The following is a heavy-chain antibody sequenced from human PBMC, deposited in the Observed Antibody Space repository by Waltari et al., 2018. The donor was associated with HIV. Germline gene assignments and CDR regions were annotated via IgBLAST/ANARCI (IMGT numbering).Heavy chain of an antibody. J-gene: IGHJ4*02. CDR2: IHHNGIT. D-gene: IGHD2-15*01. Sequence: QVQLQESGPGLVKPSETLSLTCSVSGASISDYYWSWIRQPPGKALEWIGYIHHNGITNYDPSLKSRVTISVDTSKNQFSLKLRSVTAADTAVYYCARDWCSGGSCSGSDFWGQGTPVTVSS. CDR3: ARDWCSGGSCSGSDF. CDR1: GASISDYY. V-gene: IGHV4-59*01.